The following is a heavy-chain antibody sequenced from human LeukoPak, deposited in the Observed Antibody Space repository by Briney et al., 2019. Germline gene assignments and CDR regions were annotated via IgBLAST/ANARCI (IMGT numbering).Heavy chain of an antibody. D-gene: IGHD4-17*01. J-gene: IGHJ4*02. V-gene: IGHV3-23*01. CDR1: GFTFSSYA. CDR3: AKDGIHDYGDYVFSN. CDR2: ISGSGGST. Sequence: PGASLRLSCAASGFTFSSYAMSWVRQAPGKGLEWVSAISGSGGSTYYADSVKGRFTISRDNSKNTLYLQMNSLRAEDTAVYYCAKDGIHDYGDYVFSNWGQGTLVTVSS.